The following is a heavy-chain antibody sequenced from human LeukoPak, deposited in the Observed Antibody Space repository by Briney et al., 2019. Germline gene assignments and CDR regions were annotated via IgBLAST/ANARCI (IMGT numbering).Heavy chain of an antibody. CDR3: ARSRLEGSGDYYYYYMDV. D-gene: IGHD3-10*01. CDR2: INHSGST. Sequence: SETLSLTCAVYGGSFSGYYWSWIRQPPGKGLEWIGEINHSGSTNYNPSLKSRVTISVDTSKNQFSLKLSSVTAADTAVYYCARSRLEGSGDYYYYYMDVWGKGTTVTISS. CDR1: GGSFSGYY. J-gene: IGHJ6*03. V-gene: IGHV4-34*01.